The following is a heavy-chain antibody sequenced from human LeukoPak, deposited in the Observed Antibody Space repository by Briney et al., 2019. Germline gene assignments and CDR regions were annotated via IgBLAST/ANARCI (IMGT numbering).Heavy chain of an antibody. J-gene: IGHJ4*02. CDR3: ARLTWSTTDY. V-gene: IGHV3-48*01. CDR2: ISSSSSTI. Sequence: GGSLRLSCAASGFTFSSYSMNWVRQAPGKGLEWVSYISSSSSTIYYADSVKGRFTISRDNAKNSLYLQMNSLRAEDTAVYYCARLTWSTTDYWGQGTLVTVSS. CDR1: GFTFSSYS. D-gene: IGHD3-3*01.